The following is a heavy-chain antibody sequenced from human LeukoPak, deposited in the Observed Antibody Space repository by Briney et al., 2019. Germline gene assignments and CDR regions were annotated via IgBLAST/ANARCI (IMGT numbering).Heavy chain of an antibody. CDR2: IKADGSET. CDR3: RRGHYDGYA. D-gene: IGHD4-23*01. J-gene: IGHJ4*02. V-gene: IGHV3-7*03. CDR1: GLSFNTFW. Sequence: GGSLRLSCVGSGLSFNTFWMNWVRQAPGKGLEWVANIKADGSETYYVDSVKGRFTISRDNARNSLFLQMNNLRAEDTANYFCRRGHYDGYARDQGTLVTVSS.